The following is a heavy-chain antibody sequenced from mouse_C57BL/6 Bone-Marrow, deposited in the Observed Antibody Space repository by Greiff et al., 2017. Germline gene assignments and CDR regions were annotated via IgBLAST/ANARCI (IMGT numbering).Heavy chain of an antibody. CDR3: ARLDGYYEAY. D-gene: IGHD2-3*01. CDR2: ISSGGSYT. CDR1: GFTFSSYG. J-gene: IGHJ3*01. Sequence: EVQLVESGGDLVKPGGSLKLSCAASGFTFSSYGMSWVRPTPDKRLEWVATISSGGSYTYYPDSVKGRFTISRDNAKNTLYLQMSSLKSEDTAMYYCARLDGYYEAYWGQGTLVTVSA. V-gene: IGHV5-6*01.